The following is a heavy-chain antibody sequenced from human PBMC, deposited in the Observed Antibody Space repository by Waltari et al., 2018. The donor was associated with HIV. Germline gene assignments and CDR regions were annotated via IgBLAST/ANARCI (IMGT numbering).Heavy chain of an antibody. CDR3: AREDTAMVYYFDY. CDR2: IYTSGGT. Sequence: QVQLQESGLGLVKPSQTLSLTCTVSGGSISSGNYYWNWIRQPAGKGLEWIGRIYTSGGTNYNPSLKSRVTISVDTSKNQFSLKLSSVTAADTAVYYCAREDTAMVYYFDYWGQGTLVTVSS. J-gene: IGHJ4*02. V-gene: IGHV4-61*02. D-gene: IGHD5-18*01. CDR1: GGSISSGNYY.